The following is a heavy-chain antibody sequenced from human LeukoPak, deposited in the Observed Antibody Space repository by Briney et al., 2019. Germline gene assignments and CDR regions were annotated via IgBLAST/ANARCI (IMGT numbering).Heavy chain of an antibody. V-gene: IGHV1-46*01. J-gene: IGHJ4*02. CDR1: GYTFTNYY. Sequence: ASVKVSCKGSGYTFTNYYIHWLRQAPAQGRAWVGLINPNGGNTGYAERFQGRVTVTTDTSTSTVYMELNSLGSEDTAVYYCARERRAWGEDFWGQGTLVTVSS. D-gene: IGHD3-16*01. CDR3: ARERRAWGEDF. CDR2: INPNGGNT.